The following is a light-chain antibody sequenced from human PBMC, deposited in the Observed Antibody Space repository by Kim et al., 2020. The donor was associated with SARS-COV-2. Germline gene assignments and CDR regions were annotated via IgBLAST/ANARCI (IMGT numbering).Light chain of an antibody. CDR3: QQSDTFPWT. CDR1: QSIKSW. V-gene: IGKV1-5*03. Sequence: ASVVDSVTITCRASQSIKSWLAWYQQKPGKAPNLLIYQASTLESGVPSRFSGSGSGTQFTLTISSLQPDDFATYYCQQSDTFPWTFGQGTKVEIK. J-gene: IGKJ1*01. CDR2: QAS.